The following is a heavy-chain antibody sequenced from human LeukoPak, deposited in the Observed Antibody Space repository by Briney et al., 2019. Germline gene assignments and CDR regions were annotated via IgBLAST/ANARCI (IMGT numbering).Heavy chain of an antibody. J-gene: IGHJ4*02. D-gene: IGHD6-13*01. CDR1: GNNSDDYG. V-gene: IGHV3-20*04. Sequence: PGGSLRLSCTDSGNNSDDYGMSWVHQGPRRGLEWVAGINWDGGATAYADSVKGRFTITRDHAKNSLLLQMKSLRAEDTGLYFCARDLSSSWYSLGYWGQGILVTVSS. CDR2: INWDGGAT. CDR3: ARDLSSSWYSLGY.